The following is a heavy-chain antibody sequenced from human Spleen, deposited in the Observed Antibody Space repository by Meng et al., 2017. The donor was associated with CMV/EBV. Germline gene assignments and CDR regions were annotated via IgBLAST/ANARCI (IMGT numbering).Heavy chain of an antibody. J-gene: IGHJ6*02. CDR1: GFTFSSYW. Sequence: LSLTCAASGFTFSSYWMHWVRQAPGKGLVWVSRINSDGSSTSYADSVKGRFTISRDNAKNTLYLQMNSLRAEDTAVYYCARGGPDYYDSSGYYYYYGMDVWGQGSTVTVSS. D-gene: IGHD3-22*01. V-gene: IGHV3-74*01. CDR3: ARGGPDYYDSSGYYYYYGMDV. CDR2: INSDGSST.